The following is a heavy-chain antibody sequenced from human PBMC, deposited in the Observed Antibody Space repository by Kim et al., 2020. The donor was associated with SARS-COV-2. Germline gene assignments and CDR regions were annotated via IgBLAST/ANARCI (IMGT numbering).Heavy chain of an antibody. D-gene: IGHD2-15*01. CDR3: LGGYYFDY. Sequence: GNGNAIYSQNFQGRVTFTTDTSASTGYMEMSGLRSEDSAVYYCLGGYYFDYWGQGTLVTVSS. CDR2: GNGNA. V-gene: IGHV1-3*01. J-gene: IGHJ4*02.